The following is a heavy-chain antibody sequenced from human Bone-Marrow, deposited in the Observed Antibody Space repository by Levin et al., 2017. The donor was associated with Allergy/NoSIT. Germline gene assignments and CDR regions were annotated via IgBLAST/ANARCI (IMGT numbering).Heavy chain of an antibody. D-gene: IGHD6-19*01. CDR2: ISYDGSNK. Sequence: PGESLKISCAASGFTFSSYAMHWVRQAPGKGLEWVAVISYDGSNKYYADSVKGRFTISRDNSKNTLYLQMNSLRAEDTAVYYCARVGSGAPRIAVAGRGAFDIWGQGTMVTVSS. CDR3: ARVGSGAPRIAVAGRGAFDI. J-gene: IGHJ3*02. CDR1: GFTFSSYA. V-gene: IGHV3-30-3*01.